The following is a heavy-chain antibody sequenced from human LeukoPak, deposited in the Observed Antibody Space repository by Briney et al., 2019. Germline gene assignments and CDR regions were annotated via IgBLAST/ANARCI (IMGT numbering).Heavy chain of an antibody. D-gene: IGHD4-17*01. Sequence: SETLSLTCTVSGGSISSYYRSWIRQPPGKGLEWIGEINHSGSTNYNPSLKSRVTISVDTSKNQFSLKLSSVTAADTAVYYCAIASYGDYGWYFDLWGRGTLVTVSS. CDR2: INHSGST. J-gene: IGHJ2*01. CDR1: GGSISSYY. CDR3: AIASYGDYGWYFDL. V-gene: IGHV4-34*01.